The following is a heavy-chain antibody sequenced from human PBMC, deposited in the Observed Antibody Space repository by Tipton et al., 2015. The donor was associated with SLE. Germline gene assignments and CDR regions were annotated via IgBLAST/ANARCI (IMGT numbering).Heavy chain of an antibody. CDR3: ARGAREAAAGPSYWYFDL. Sequence: GLVKPSETLSLTCAVYGGSISSHYWSWIRQPPGKGLEWIGYIYYSGSTNYNPSLKSRVTISVDTSKNQFSLKLSSVTAADTAVYYCARGAREAAAGPSYWYFDLWGRGTLVTVSS. D-gene: IGHD6-13*01. CDR1: GGSISSHY. J-gene: IGHJ2*01. V-gene: IGHV4-59*11. CDR2: IYYSGST.